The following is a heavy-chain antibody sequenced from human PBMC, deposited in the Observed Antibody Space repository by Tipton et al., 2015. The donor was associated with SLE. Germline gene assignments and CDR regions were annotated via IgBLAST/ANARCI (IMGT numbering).Heavy chain of an antibody. J-gene: IGHJ6*02. D-gene: IGHD3-3*01. CDR3: AKRNDFWSGYYGSYYGMDV. CDR1: GGSISSGGYY. CDR2: IYYSGST. Sequence: LSLTCTGSGGSISSGGYYWSWIRQHPGKGLEWIGYIYYSGSTYYNPSLKSRVTISVGTSKNQFSLKLSSVTAADTAVYYCAKRNDFWSGYYGSYYGMDVWGQGTTVTVSS. V-gene: IGHV4-31*03.